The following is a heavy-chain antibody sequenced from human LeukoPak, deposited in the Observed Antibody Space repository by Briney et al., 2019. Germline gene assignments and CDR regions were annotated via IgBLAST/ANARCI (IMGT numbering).Heavy chain of an antibody. D-gene: IGHD2-8*01. CDR1: GFNLRSYD. Sequence: GGTLRLSCAASGFNLRSYDMDWVRQAPGKGLEWVADIWDDGTNKYYAESVKGRFTISRADSKKMLYLQMSSLKDEDTAVYYCARVHGLNWFDPWGQGTLVTVSS. CDR2: IWDDGTNK. CDR3: ARVHGLNWFDP. V-gene: IGHV3-33*01. J-gene: IGHJ5*02.